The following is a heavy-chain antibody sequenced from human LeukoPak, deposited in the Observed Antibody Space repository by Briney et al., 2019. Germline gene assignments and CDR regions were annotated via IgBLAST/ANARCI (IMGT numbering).Heavy chain of an antibody. V-gene: IGHV4-61*02. J-gene: IGHJ6*03. CDR3: ARRPRAAIKYYYYYYMDV. CDR1: GGSISSGGYS. CDR2: IHTSGST. D-gene: IGHD2-2*02. Sequence: SETPSLTCAVSGGSISSGGYSWSWIRQPPGKGLEWIGRIHTSGSTNYNPSLKSRVTMSVDTSKNKFSLQLSSVTAADTAVYYCARRPRAAIKYYYYYYMDVWGKGTTVTVSS.